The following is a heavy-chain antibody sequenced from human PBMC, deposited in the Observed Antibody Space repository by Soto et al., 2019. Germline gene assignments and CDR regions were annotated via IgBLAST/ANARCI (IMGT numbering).Heavy chain of an antibody. J-gene: IGHJ4*02. Sequence: SETLSLTSVVFGDSIRKYYWGCIRETPGKVLDWIGHFYHSGNTNYNPSLNSRVTISEETTKNHLSMKLSYVTAADTAVYYCARRDCSGGSCAFDNWGQGISVTV. CDR2: FYHSGNT. V-gene: IGHV4-59*01. CDR3: ARRDCSGGSCAFDN. CDR1: GDSIRKYY. D-gene: IGHD2-15*01.